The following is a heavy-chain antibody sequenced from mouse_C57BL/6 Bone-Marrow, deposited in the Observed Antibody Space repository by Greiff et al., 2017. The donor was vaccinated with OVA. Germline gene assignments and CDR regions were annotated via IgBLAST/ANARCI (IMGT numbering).Heavy chain of an antibody. CDR1: GFTFSSYG. J-gene: IGHJ4*01. Sequence: EVQLVESGGDLVKPGGSLKLSCAASGFTFSSYGMSWVRQPPEKRLEWVATISSGGSYTYYPDSVKGRFTISRDNAKNTLYLQMSSLKSEDTAMYYCARHIDLLLRPGAMDYWGQGTSVTVSS. V-gene: IGHV5-6*01. CDR2: ISSGGSYT. D-gene: IGHD1-1*01. CDR3: ARHIDLLLRPGAMDY.